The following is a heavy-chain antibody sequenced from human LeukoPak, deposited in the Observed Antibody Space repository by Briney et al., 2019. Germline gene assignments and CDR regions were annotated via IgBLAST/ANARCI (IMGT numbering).Heavy chain of an antibody. V-gene: IGHV3-23*01. D-gene: IGHD1-1*01. CDR2: VSVSGTTT. CDR3: AKARNAHYAYNDAFDI. CDR1: GFIFGAYA. Sequence: PGGSLRLSCAASGFIFGAYAMNWVRQAPGKGLEWVSTVSVSGTTTFYADSVKGRFTISRDNSKKMLYLQMISLRAEDTAVYYCAKARNAHYAYNDAFDIWGQGTMVTVSS. J-gene: IGHJ3*02.